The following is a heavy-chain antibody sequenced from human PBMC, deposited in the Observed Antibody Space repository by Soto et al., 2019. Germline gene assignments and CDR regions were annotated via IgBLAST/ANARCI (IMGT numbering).Heavy chain of an antibody. CDR1: GFTFGNSA. CDR3: TRAERFPRSWFDP. V-gene: IGHV1-58*01. CDR2: ILVASGGT. Sequence: ASVKVSCKASGFTFGNSAVHWVRQARGQRLEWMGWILVASGGTNYAENFEERVTISLDTSNNHFSLKMTSLTAADTALYFCTRAERFPRSWFDPWGQGTQVNVSS. J-gene: IGHJ5*02. D-gene: IGHD3-10*01.